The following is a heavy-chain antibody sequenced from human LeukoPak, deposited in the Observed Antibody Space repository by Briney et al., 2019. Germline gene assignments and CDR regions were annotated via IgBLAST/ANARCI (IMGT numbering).Heavy chain of an antibody. Sequence: GGSLRLSCAASGVTVSSSYMSWVRQAPGKGLEWVSVIYSGGSTYYADSVKGRFTISRDNSKNSLYLQMNSLRAEDTALYYCAKDRYCSSSSCPIDYWGQGTMVTVSS. CDR2: IYSGGST. CDR1: GVTVSSSY. CDR3: AKDRYCSSSSCPIDY. D-gene: IGHD2-2*01. V-gene: IGHV3-53*05. J-gene: IGHJ4*02.